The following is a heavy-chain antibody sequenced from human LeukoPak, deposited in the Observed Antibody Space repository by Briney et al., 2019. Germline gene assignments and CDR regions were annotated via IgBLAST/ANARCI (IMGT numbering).Heavy chain of an antibody. J-gene: IGHJ4*02. CDR1: GYSFTSYW. Sequence: GESLKISCKGSGYSFTSYWISWVRQMPGKGLEWMGRIDPSDSCTNYSPSFQGHVTISADKSISTAYLQWSSLKASDTAMYYCARQSGYDSAVETYYYDSSGYYYGNLDYWGQGTLVTVSS. V-gene: IGHV5-10-1*01. CDR2: IDPSDSCT. CDR3: ARQSGYDSAVETYYYDSSGYYYGNLDY. D-gene: IGHD3-22*01.